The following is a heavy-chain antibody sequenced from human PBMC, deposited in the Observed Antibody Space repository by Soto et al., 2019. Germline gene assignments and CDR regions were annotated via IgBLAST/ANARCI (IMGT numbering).Heavy chain of an antibody. CDR1: GGSFSCYY. J-gene: IGHJ6*02. CDR3: ARGKTIFGVVILYGMDV. D-gene: IGHD3-3*01. V-gene: IGHV4-34*01. CDR2: INHSGST. Sequence: PSETLSLTCAVYGGSFSCYYWSWIRQPPGKGLEWIGEINHSGSTNYNPSLKSRVTISVDTSKNQFSLKLSSVTAADTAVYYCARGKTIFGVVILYGMDVWGQGTTVTVSS.